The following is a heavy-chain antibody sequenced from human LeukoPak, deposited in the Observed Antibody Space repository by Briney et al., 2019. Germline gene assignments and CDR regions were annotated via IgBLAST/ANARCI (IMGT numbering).Heavy chain of an antibody. CDR1: GGSFSGYY. D-gene: IGHD2-2*01. Sequence: SETLSLTCAVYGGSFSGYYWSWIRQPPGKGLEWIGEINHSGSTNYNPSLKSRVTISVDTSKNQFSLKLGSVTAADTAVYYCARGAGRYCSSTSCPLDYYYGMDVWGQGTTVTVSS. J-gene: IGHJ6*02. CDR2: INHSGST. V-gene: IGHV4-34*01. CDR3: ARGAGRYCSSTSCPLDYYYGMDV.